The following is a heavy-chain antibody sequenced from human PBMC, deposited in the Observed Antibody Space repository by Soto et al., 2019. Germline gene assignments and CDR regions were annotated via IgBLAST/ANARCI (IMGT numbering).Heavy chain of an antibody. J-gene: IGHJ6*02. V-gene: IGHV4-39*01. Sequence: QLQGSGPGLVKPSETLSLICTVSGDSIDSENNYWGWVRQPPGKGLEWIGSLSSSGSTSYNPSLKRRVNISADMSKTQFALKLISVTAADTAIYYCMRRRRPNGFWGGMDVWGQGTTVTVSS. CDR1: GDSIDSENNY. CDR3: MRRRRPNGFWGGMDV. CDR2: LSSSGST. D-gene: IGHD2-8*01.